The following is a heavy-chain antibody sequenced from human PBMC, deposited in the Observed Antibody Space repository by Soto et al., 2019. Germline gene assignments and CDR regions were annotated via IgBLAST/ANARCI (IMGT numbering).Heavy chain of an antibody. D-gene: IGHD3-3*01. CDR1: GGTFSSYA. CDR2: IIPIFGTA. J-gene: IGHJ6*02. Sequence: SVKVSCKASGGTFSSYAISWVRQAPGQGLEWMGGIIPIFGTANYAQKFQGRVTITADESTSTAYMELSSLRSEDTAVYYCARALRDYDFWSGYRSRGYYYGMDVWGQGTTVTVSS. V-gene: IGHV1-69*13. CDR3: ARALRDYDFWSGYRSRGYYYGMDV.